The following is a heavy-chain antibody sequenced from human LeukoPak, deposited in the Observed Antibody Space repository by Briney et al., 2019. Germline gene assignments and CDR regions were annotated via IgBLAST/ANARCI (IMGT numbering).Heavy chain of an antibody. D-gene: IGHD3-16*02. J-gene: IGHJ5*02. CDR2: IYYSGST. V-gene: IGHV4-59*01. Sequence: PETLSLTCTVSGGSISSYYWSWIRQPPGKGLEWIGYIYYSGSTNYNPSLKSRVTISVDTSKNQFSLKLSSVTAADTAVYYCAGSIMITFGGVIVSPWGQGTLVTVSS. CDR1: GGSISSYY. CDR3: AGSIMITFGGVIVSP.